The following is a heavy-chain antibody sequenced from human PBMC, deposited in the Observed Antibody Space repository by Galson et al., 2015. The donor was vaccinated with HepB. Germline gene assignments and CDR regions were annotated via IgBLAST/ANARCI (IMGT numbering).Heavy chain of an antibody. V-gene: IGHV4-34*01. CDR2: INHSGST. CDR3: ASQGGSGSSLRPKYYYYYGMDV. CDR1: GGSFSGYY. Sequence: ETLSLTCAVYGGSFSGYYWSWIRQPPGKGLEWIGEINHSGSTNYNPSLKSRVTISVDTSKNQFSLKLSSVTAADTAVYYCASQGGSGSSLRPKYYYYYGMDVWGQGTTVTVSS. J-gene: IGHJ6*02. D-gene: IGHD1-26*01.